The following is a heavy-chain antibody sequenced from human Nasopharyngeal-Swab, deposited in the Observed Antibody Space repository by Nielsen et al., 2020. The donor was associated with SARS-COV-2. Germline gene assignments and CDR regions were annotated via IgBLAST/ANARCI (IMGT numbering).Heavy chain of an antibody. CDR3: ASQGGGDYYDSRRYYNYVMDV. D-gene: IGHD3-22*01. Sequence: SVKVSCKASGYTFTSYGISWVRQAPGQGLEWMGRIIPIFGIANYAQKLQGRVTITADKSTSTAYMELSSLRSEDTAVYYCASQGGGDYYDSRRYYNYVMDVWGQGTTVTVSS. CDR1: GYTFTSYG. V-gene: IGHV1-69*04. J-gene: IGHJ6*02. CDR2: IIPIFGIA.